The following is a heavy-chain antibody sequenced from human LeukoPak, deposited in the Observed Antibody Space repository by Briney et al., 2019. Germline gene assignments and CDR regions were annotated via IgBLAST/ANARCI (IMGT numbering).Heavy chain of an antibody. Sequence: GGSLRLSCAASGFTFSSYSMNWVRQAPGKGLEWVSSISSSSSYIYYADSVKGRFTISRDNAKNSLYLQMNSLRAEDTAVYYCARNPRYCSGGSCSSYYYYYMDVWGKGTTVTVSS. D-gene: IGHD2-15*01. CDR2: ISSSSSYI. J-gene: IGHJ6*03. V-gene: IGHV3-21*01. CDR1: GFTFSSYS. CDR3: ARNPRYCSGGSCSSYYYYYMDV.